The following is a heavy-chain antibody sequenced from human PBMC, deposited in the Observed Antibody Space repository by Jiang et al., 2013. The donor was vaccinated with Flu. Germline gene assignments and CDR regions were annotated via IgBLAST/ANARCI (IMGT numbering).Heavy chain of an antibody. D-gene: IGHD3-10*01. Sequence: LVESGAEVKKPGSSVKVSCKASGGTFSSYAISWVRQAPGQGLEWMGGIIPIFGTANYAQKFQGRVTITADESTSTAYMELSSLRSEDTAVYYCATTFTMVRGGDVGYYGMDVWGQGTTVTVSS. CDR3: ATTFTMVRGGDVGYYGMDV. V-gene: IGHV1-69*01. CDR2: IIPIFGTA. CDR1: GGTFSSYA. J-gene: IGHJ6*02.